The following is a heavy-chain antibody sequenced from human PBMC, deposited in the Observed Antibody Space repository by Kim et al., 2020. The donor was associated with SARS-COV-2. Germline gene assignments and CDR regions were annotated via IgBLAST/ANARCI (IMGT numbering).Heavy chain of an antibody. V-gene: IGHV3-23*03. CDR1: GFTFSSYA. J-gene: IGHJ6*01. CDR2: ICGGGNNK. D-gene: IGHD5-18*01. Sequence: GGSLRLSCVASGFTFSSYAMRWVRQAPGKGLEWVSVICGGGNNKYYADSVKGRFTISRDNSKNTLSLQMNSLRAEDTAVYFCARDAFDSSGVNFFYYYG. CDR3: ARDAFDSSGVNFFYYYG.